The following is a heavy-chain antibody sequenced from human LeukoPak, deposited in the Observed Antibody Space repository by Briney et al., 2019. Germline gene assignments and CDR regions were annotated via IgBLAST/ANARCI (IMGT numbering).Heavy chain of an antibody. CDR2: ISYDGSNK. V-gene: IGHV3-30*04. CDR1: GFTFSSYA. Sequence: GGSLRLSCAASGFTFSSYAMHWVRQAPGKGLEWVAVISYDGSNKYYADSVKGRFTISRDNSKNTLYLQMNSLRAEDTAVYYCAREVGYDSNYAFDIWGQGTMVTVSS. J-gene: IGHJ3*02. D-gene: IGHD3-22*01. CDR3: AREVGYDSNYAFDI.